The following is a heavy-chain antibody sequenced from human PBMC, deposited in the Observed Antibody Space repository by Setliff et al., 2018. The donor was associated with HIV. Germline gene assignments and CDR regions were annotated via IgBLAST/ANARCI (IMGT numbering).Heavy chain of an antibody. Sequence: GGSLRLSCVASGFTFRSYDMSWVRQAPGKGLEWVSSISGSSSSRTSYKYYADSVKGRFTISRDNAKNSLYLQMNCLRAEDTAVYYCARDSKETTVVTKTGELSAGLDIWGQGTVVTVSS. CDR1: GFTFRSYD. D-gene: IGHD4-17*01. CDR2: ISGSSSSRTSYK. J-gene: IGHJ3*02. CDR3: ARDSKETTVVTKTGELSAGLDI. V-gene: IGHV3-21*01.